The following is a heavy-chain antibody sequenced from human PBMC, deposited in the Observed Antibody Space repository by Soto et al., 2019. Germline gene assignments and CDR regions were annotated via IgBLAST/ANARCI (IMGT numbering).Heavy chain of an antibody. D-gene: IGHD6-13*01. CDR2: IYHSGST. Sequence: QVQLQESGPGLVKPSGTLSLTCAVSGGSISSSNWWSWVRQPPGKGLEWIGEIYHSGSTNYNPSLKGRVTMSVDKSKNQSSLMLSSVTAADTAVYYCARVPRAAAGTDWGQGTLVTVSS. J-gene: IGHJ4*02. V-gene: IGHV4-4*02. CDR3: ARVPRAAAGTD. CDR1: GGSISSSNW.